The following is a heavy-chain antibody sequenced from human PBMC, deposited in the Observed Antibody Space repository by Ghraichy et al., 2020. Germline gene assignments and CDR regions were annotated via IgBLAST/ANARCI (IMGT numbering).Heavy chain of an antibody. CDR3: AKDVGRGGGSCFHH. CDR2: ISGSGGNT. J-gene: IGHJ1*01. CDR1: GFTFSSYA. Sequence: GGSLRLSCAASGFTFSSYAMSWVRQVPGKGLEWVSAISGSGGNTYYADSVKGRFTFSRDNSKNTLYLQMNSLRAEDTAVYYCAKDVGRGGGSCFHHWGQGTLVTVSS. D-gene: IGHD2-15*01. V-gene: IGHV3-23*01.